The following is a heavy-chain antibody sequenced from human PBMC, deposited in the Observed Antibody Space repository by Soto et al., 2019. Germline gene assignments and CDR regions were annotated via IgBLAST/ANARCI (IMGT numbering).Heavy chain of an antibody. V-gene: IGHV1-2*02. J-gene: IGHJ4*02. CDR2: INPNSGGT. CDR3: ARDPGSSGYLDY. D-gene: IGHD3-22*01. CDR1: GYTFTGYY. Sequence: ASVKVSCKASGYTFTGYYMHWVRQAPGQGLEWMGWINPNSGGTNYAQKFQGRVTMTRDTSISTAYMELSRLRSDDTAVYYCARDPGSSGYLDYWGQGTLVTVSS.